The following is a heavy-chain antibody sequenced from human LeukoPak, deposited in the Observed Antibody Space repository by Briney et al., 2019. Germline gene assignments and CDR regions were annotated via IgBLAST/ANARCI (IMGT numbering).Heavy chain of an antibody. Sequence: PSETLSLTCTVSGRSVSSGAYYWSWIRQPPGKGLEWIGYVYYSGRTNYNPSLKSRVTISVDTSKNQFALKLSSVTAADTAVYYCATGGGYTYGSNWFDRWGQGTLVTVSS. CDR2: VYYSGRT. CDR1: GRSVSSGAYY. V-gene: IGHV4-61*08. D-gene: IGHD5-18*01. J-gene: IGHJ5*02. CDR3: ATGGGYTYGSNWFDR.